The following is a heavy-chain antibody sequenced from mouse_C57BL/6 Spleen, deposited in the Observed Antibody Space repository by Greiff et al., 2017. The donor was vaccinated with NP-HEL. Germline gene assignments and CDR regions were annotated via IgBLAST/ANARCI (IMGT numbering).Heavy chain of an antibody. V-gene: IGHV3-6*01. J-gene: IGHJ2*01. D-gene: IGHD1-1*01. CDR2: ISYDGSN. CDR1: GYSITSGYY. Sequence: DVQLQESGPGLVKPSQSLSLTCSVTGYSITSGYYWNWIRQFPGNKLEWMGYISYDGSNNYNPSLKNRISITRDTSKNQFFLKLNSVTTEDTATYYCARGDYYADYWGQGTTLTVSS. CDR3: ARGDYYADY.